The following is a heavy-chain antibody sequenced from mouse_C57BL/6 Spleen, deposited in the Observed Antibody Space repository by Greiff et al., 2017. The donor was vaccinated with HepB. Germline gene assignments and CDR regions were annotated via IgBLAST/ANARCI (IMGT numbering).Heavy chain of an antibody. CDR3: ARGRGRDSSGYGY. V-gene: IGHV1-55*01. CDR1: GYTFTSYW. D-gene: IGHD3-2*02. J-gene: IGHJ2*01. Sequence: VQLQQPGAELVKPGASVKMSCKASGYTFTSYWITWVKQRPGQGLEWIGDIYPGSGSTNYNEKFKSKATLTVDTSSSTAYMQLSSLTSEDSAVYYCARGRGRDSSGYGYWGQGTTPTVSS. CDR2: IYPGSGST.